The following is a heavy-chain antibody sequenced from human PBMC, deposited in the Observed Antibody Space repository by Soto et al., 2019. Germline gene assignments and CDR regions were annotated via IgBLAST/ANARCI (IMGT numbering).Heavy chain of an antibody. Sequence: GGSLTLSCTASGFTFSSYAMHWVRQAPGKGLEWVAVISYDGSNKYYADSVKGRFTISRDNSKNTLYLQMNRLRAEDTAVYYCARGGTPTLYFRSKIDYWGQGTLVTVSS. CDR3: ARGGTPTLYFRSKIDY. D-gene: IGHD3-9*01. V-gene: IGHV3-30-3*01. CDR1: GFTFSSYA. J-gene: IGHJ4*02. CDR2: ISYDGSNK.